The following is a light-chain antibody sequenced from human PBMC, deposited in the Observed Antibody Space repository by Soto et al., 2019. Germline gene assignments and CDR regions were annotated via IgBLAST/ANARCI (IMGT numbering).Light chain of an antibody. V-gene: IGLV2-14*03. CDR3: SSYTSSSTLYV. J-gene: IGLJ1*01. Sequence: QSALTQPASVSGSPGQSITISCTGTSSDVGGYNSVSWYQHHPGKAPKLMIYDVSNRPSGVSNRFSGSKSGNTASLTISGLQADDEADYYCSSYTSSSTLYVFGTGTQLTVL. CDR2: DVS. CDR1: SSDVGGYNS.